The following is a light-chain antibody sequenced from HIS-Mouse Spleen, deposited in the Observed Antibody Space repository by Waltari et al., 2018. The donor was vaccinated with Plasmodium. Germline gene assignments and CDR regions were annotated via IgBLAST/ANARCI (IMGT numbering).Light chain of an antibody. CDR1: SSYVGGYDY. CDR2: DVS. CDR3: SSYTSSSTLV. V-gene: IGLV2-14*03. J-gene: IGLJ2*01. Sequence: QSALTQPASVSGSPGQSITISCTGTSSYVGGYDYVSLYQQHPGKAPQPMIFDVSNPPSGVSNRFSGSKSGNTASLTISGLQAEDEADYYCSSYTSSSTLVFGGGTKLTVL.